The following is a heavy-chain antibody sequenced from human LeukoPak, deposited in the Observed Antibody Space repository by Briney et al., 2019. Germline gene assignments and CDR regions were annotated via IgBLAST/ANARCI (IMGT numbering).Heavy chain of an antibody. CDR3: ARRGGSGRSFDY. D-gene: IGHD3-10*01. CDR2: IYSSGST. J-gene: IGHJ4*02. Sequence: PSETLSLTCTVSGGSISSSSYYWGWIRQPPGKGLEWIGSIYSSGSTYYNPSHKSRVTISVDTSKNQFSLNLSSVPASDTAVYYCARRGGSGRSFDYWGQGILVTVSS. CDR1: GGSISSSSYY. V-gene: IGHV4-39*01.